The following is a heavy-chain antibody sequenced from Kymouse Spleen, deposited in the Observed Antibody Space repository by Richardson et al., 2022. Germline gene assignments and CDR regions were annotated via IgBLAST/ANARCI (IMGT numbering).Heavy chain of an antibody. Sequence: QLQLQESGPGLVKPSETLSLTCTVSGGSISSSSYYWGWIRQPPGKGLEWIGSIYYSGSTYYNPSLKSRVTISVDTSKNQFSLKLSSVTAADTAVYYCARHHLDWPDDAFDIWGQGTMVTVSS. CDR2: IYYSGST. J-gene: IGHJ3*02. CDR3: ARHHLDWPDDAFDI. V-gene: IGHV4-39*01. CDR1: GGSISSSSYY. D-gene: IGHD3-9*01.